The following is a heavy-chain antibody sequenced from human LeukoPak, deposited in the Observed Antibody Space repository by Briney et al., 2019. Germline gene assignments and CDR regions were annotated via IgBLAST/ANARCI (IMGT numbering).Heavy chain of an antibody. V-gene: IGHV1-18*01. CDR2: ISAYNGNT. J-gene: IGHJ3*02. CDR3: ARGILEWSSGDAFGI. D-gene: IGHD3-3*01. Sequence: ASVKVSCKASGYTFTSYGISWLRQAPGQGLEWMGWISAYNGNTNYAQKLQGRVTMTTDTSTSTAYMELRSLRSDDTAVYYCARGILEWSSGDAFGIWGQGTMVTVSS. CDR1: GYTFTSYG.